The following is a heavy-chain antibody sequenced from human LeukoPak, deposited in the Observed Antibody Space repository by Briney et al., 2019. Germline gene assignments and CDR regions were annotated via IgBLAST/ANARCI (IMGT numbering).Heavy chain of an antibody. CDR3: ARVLTKRWLQLPPDY. Sequence: SETLSLTCAVYGGSFSGYYWSWIRQPPGKGLEWIGEINHSGSTNYNPSLKSRVTISVDTSKNQFSLKLSSVTAADTAVYYCARVLTKRWLQLPPDYWGQGTLVTVSS. J-gene: IGHJ4*02. V-gene: IGHV4-34*01. CDR1: GGSFSGYY. CDR2: INHSGST. D-gene: IGHD5-24*01.